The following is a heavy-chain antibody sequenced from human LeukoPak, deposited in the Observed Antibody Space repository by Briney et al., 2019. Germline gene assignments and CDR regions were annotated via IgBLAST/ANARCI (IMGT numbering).Heavy chain of an antibody. CDR1: GYTFSDYY. CDR3: ARDNYGTLDY. D-gene: IGHD4-11*01. Sequence: ASVKVSCKVSGYTFSDYYIHWVRQAPGHGLEWMGWTSPKSGDTRYTQRFQGRVTMTRDTSISTVYMELDRLTFDDTAVYYCARDNYGTLDYWGQGTLVPVSS. J-gene: IGHJ4*02. V-gene: IGHV1-2*02. CDR2: TSPKSGDT.